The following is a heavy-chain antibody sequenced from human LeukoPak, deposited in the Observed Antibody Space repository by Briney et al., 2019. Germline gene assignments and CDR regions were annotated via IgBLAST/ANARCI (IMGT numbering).Heavy chain of an antibody. Sequence: GSLRLSCAASGFTFSSYAMHWVRQAPGKGLEWIGEIYDSGSTNYKPSLKSRVTISVDKSKNQFSLKLSSVTAADTAVYYCARANDYGDPLPRYMDVWGKGTTVTVSS. CDR3: ARANDYGDPLPRYMDV. D-gene: IGHD4-17*01. V-gene: IGHV4-4*02. J-gene: IGHJ6*03. CDR2: IYDSGST. CDR1: GFTFSSYA.